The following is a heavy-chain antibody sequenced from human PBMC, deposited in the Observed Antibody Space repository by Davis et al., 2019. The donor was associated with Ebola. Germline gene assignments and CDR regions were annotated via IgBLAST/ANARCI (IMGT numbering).Heavy chain of an antibody. CDR1: GDSISSSTW. V-gene: IGHV4-4*02. CDR2: IYHTGSA. J-gene: IGHJ4*02. D-gene: IGHD4-11*01. CDR3: ARRPRDSRRDLTTGAHILLSPRLDY. Sequence: MPSETLSLTCAVSGDSISSSTWWSWVRQPPGKGLEWIGEIYHTGSANYNPSLKSRVTISVDKSKNQFSLILRSVTAADTAVYYCARRPRDSRRDLTTGAHILLSPRLDYWGQGTLVTVSS.